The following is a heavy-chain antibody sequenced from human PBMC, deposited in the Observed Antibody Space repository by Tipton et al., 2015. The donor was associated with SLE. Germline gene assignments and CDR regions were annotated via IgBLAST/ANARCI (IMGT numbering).Heavy chain of an antibody. J-gene: IGHJ6*02. CDR3: ARGVAAADPYYYYGMDV. CDR1: GGSISSYY. V-gene: IGHV4-59*01. D-gene: IGHD6-13*01. Sequence: TLSLTCTVSGGSISSYYWSWIRQPPGKGLEWIGYIYYSGSTNYNPSLKSRVTISVDTSKNQFSLKLSSVTAADTAVYYCARGVAAADPYYYYGMDVWGQGTTVTVSS. CDR2: IYYSGST.